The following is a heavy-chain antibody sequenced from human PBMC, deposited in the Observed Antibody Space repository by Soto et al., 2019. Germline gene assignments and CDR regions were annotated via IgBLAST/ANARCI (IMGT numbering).Heavy chain of an antibody. CDR2: IYYSGST. CDR3: ARLRRXGYNWDY. J-gene: IGHJ4*02. V-gene: IGHV4-39*01. Sequence: SETLSLTCTVSGGSINVYYWGWIRQPPGKGLEWIGSIYYSGSTYYNPSLKSRVTISVDTSKNQFSLKLSSMTAADTAVYYCARLRRXGYNWDYWGQGTLVTVSS. CDR1: GGSINVYY. D-gene: IGHD5-12*01.